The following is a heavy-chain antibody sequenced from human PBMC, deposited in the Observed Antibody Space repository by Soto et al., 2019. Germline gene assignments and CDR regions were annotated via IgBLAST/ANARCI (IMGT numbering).Heavy chain of an antibody. CDR3: ARSYVTSRPIDF. CDR2: TNPSDGST. CDR1: GYSLTSYY. Sequence: ASVKVSCKASGYSLTSYYMHWVRRAPGQGLEWMGMTNPSDGSTNYARKFQGRVTITSDTSTSTVYMEMASLRSEDTAMYYCARSYVTSRPIDFWGQGALVTVSS. D-gene: IGHD3-10*02. J-gene: IGHJ4*02. V-gene: IGHV1-46*01.